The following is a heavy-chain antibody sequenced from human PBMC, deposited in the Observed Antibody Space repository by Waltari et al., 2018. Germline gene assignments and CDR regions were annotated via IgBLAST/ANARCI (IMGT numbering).Heavy chain of an antibody. D-gene: IGHD1-1*01. V-gene: IGHV4-38-2*02. CDR3: ARLRWEPPDAFDI. J-gene: IGHJ3*02. CDR2: IYHSGST. Sequence: VQLVESGGGLVQPGRSLRLSCTASGFTFGDYAMSWVRQAPGKGLEWIGSIYHSGSTYVNPSLKSRVTISVDTSKNQFSLKLSSVTAADTAVYYCARLRWEPPDAFDIWGQGTMVTVSS. CDR1: GFTFGDYA.